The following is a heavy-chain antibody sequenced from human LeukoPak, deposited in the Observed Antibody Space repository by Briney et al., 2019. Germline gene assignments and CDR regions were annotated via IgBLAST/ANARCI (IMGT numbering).Heavy chain of an antibody. D-gene: IGHD1-26*01. CDR1: GGSISSYY. V-gene: IGHV4-59*01. J-gene: IGHJ3*02. CDR3: ARLIRKVGALAFDI. CDR2: IYYSGST. Sequence: SETLSLTCTVSGGSISSYYWSWIRQPPGKGLEWIGYIYYSGSTNYNPSLKSRVTISVDTSKNQFSLKLSSVTAADTAVYYCARLIRKVGALAFDIWGQGTMVTVSS.